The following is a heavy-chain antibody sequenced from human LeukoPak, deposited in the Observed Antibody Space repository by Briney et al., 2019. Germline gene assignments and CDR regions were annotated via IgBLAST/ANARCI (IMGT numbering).Heavy chain of an antibody. CDR1: GFTFSSYW. D-gene: IGHD3-3*01. V-gene: IGHV3-7*01. CDR2: IKQDGSEK. J-gene: IGHJ1*01. Sequence: GGSLRLSCAASGFTFSSYWMSWDRQAPGKGLEWVANIKQDGSEKYYVDSVKGRFTISRDNAKNSLYLQMNSLRAEDTAVYYCARDVGVVYDFWSGYYTGKEYFQHWGQGTLVTVSS. CDR3: ARDVGVVYDFWSGYYTGKEYFQH.